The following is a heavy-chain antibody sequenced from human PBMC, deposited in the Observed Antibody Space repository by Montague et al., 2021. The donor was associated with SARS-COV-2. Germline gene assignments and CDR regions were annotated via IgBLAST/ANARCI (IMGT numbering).Heavy chain of an antibody. CDR1: GGSISSSSDY. J-gene: IGHJ4*02. Sequence: SETLSLTCTVSGGSISSSSDYWGWSRQPQGKDLEWIGSIYYSGSTYYNPSLKSRVTISVDTSKNQFSLKLSSVTAADTAVYYCARGGYSGYWDYWGQGTLVTVSS. V-gene: IGHV4-39*07. CDR2: IYYSGST. CDR3: ARGGYSGYWDY. D-gene: IGHD5-12*01.